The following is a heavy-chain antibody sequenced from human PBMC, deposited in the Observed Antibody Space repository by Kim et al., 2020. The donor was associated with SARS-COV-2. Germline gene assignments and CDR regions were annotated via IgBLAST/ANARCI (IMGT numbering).Heavy chain of an antibody. CDR3: ARVTHDYGDYPFDY. Sequence: GGSLRLSCAASGFTVSSNYMSWVRQAPGKGLEWVSVIYSGGSTYYADSVKGRFTISRDNSKNTLYLQMNSLRAEDTAVYYCARVTHDYGDYPFDYWGQGTLVTVSS. CDR1: GFTVSSNY. J-gene: IGHJ4*02. V-gene: IGHV3-53*01. D-gene: IGHD4-17*01. CDR2: IYSGGST.